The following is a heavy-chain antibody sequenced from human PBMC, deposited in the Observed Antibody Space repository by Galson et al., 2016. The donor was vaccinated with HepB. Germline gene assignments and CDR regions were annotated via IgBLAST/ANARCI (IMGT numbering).Heavy chain of an antibody. CDR2: IDWDDDK. Sequence: PALVKPTQTLTLTCTFSGFSLTTRGMCVSWIRQPPGKPLEWLALIDWDDDKYYSTSLKTRLTISKDASRKQMVLTMTNMDPVDTATDYCARTRLDTTTAHYCDYCGRGTLVTVSS. J-gene: IGHJ4*02. CDR3: ARTRLDTTTAHYCDY. CDR1: GFSLTTRGMC. D-gene: IGHD5-18*01. V-gene: IGHV2-70*01.